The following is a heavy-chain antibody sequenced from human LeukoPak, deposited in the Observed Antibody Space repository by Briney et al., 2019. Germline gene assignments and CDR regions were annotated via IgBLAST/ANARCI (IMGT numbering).Heavy chain of an antibody. D-gene: IGHD3-10*01. J-gene: IGHJ4*02. CDR2: IIPIFGTA. Sequence: GASVKVSCKASGGTFSSYAISWVRQAPGQGLEWMGGIIPIFGTANYAQKFQGRVTITADESTSTAYMELSSLRSEDTAVYYCARGSRLWFGERGNDYWGQGTLVTVSS. CDR3: ARGSRLWFGERGNDY. CDR1: GGTFSSYA. V-gene: IGHV1-69*13.